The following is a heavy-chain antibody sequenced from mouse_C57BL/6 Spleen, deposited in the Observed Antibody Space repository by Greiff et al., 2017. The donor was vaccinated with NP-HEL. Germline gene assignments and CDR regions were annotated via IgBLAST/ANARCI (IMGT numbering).Heavy chain of an antibody. CDR1: GYTFTSYW. V-gene: IGHV1-55*01. CDR2: IYPGSGST. J-gene: IGHJ3*01. D-gene: IGHD2-5*01. CDR3: AREGTTYSNPWFAY. Sequence: QVQLKQPGAELVKPGASVKMSCKASGYTFTSYWITWVKQRPGQGLEWIGDIYPGSGSTNYNEKFKSKATLTVDTSSSTAYMQLSSLTSEDSAVYYCAREGTTYSNPWFAYWGQGTLVTVSA.